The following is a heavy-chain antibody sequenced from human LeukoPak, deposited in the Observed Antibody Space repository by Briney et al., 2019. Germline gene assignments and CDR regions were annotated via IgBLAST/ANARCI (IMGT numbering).Heavy chain of an antibody. CDR2: FDPEDGET. CDR3: ATGVLPLLENWFDP. CDR1: GYTLTELS. Sequence: ASVKVSFKVSGYTLTELSMHWVRQAPGKGLEWMGGFDPEDGETIYAQKFQGRVTMTEDTSTDTAYMELSSLRSEDTAVYYCATGVLPLLENWFDPWGQGTLVTVSS. V-gene: IGHV1-24*01. J-gene: IGHJ5*02.